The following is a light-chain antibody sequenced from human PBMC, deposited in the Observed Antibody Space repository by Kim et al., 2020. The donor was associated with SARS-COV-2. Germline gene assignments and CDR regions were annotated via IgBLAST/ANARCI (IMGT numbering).Light chain of an antibody. CDR3: QQRSNWAFT. CDR2: DAS. Sequence: PGERATLSRRASQSISTFLAWYQQRAGQAPRLLIYDASHRATGVPARFSGGGSGTDFTLTISSLEPEDFAVYYCQQRSNWAFTFGPGTKVDIK. V-gene: IGKV3-11*01. CDR1: QSISTF. J-gene: IGKJ3*01.